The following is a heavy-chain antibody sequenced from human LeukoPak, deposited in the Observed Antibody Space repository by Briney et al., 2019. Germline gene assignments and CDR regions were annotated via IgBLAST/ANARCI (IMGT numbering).Heavy chain of an antibody. Sequence: GGSLRLSCAASGFTFSGHNMNWVRQAPGKGLEWISFVSISSGTIYYADSVNGRFRISRDNAKSSLDLEMNSLRAEDTAVYYCAKDSRAVRPPYWGQGTLVTVSS. V-gene: IGHV3-48*04. CDR2: VSISSGTI. CDR3: AKDSRAVRPPY. CDR1: GFTFSGHN. D-gene: IGHD3-10*01. J-gene: IGHJ4*02.